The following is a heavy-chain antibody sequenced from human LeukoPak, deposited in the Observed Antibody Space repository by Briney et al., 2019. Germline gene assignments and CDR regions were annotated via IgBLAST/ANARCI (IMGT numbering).Heavy chain of an antibody. CDR1: GYTSTGYY. CDR3: ARDIFTFGGVL. D-gene: IGHD3-16*01. CDR2: INPNSGGT. Sequence: GASVKVSCKASGYTSTGYYMHWVRQAPGQGLEWVGWINPNSGGTNYAQKFQGRVTMTRDTSISTAYMELSRLRSDDPAVYYCARDIFTFGGVLWGQGTLVTVSS. V-gene: IGHV1-2*02. J-gene: IGHJ4*02.